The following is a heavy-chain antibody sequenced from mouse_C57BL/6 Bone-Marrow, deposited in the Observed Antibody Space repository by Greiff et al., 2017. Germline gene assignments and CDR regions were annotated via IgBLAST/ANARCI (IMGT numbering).Heavy chain of an antibody. V-gene: IGHV1-64*01. D-gene: IGHD1-2*01. CDR3: ARDGLRHY. CDR1: GYTFTSYW. J-gene: IGHJ2*01. Sequence: QVQLQQPGAELVKPGASVKLSCKASGYTFTSYWMPWVKQRPGQGLEWIGMIHPNSGNTNYNEKFKSKTTLTVDKASSTAYMQLSSLTSEDSAVYYCARDGLRHYWGQGTTLTVSS. CDR2: IHPNSGNT.